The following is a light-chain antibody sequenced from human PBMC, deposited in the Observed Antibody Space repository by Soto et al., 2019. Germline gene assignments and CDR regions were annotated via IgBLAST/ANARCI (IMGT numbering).Light chain of an antibody. CDR3: SSYTSSSTWV. Sequence: QSALTQPGSVSGSPGQSITICCTGTSSDVGGYNYVSWYQQHPGKAPKLMIYEVSNRPSGVSDRFSGSRSGNTASLTISGLQAEDESDYYCSSYTSSSTWVFGGGTKLTVL. J-gene: IGLJ3*02. CDR2: EVS. CDR1: SSDVGGYNY. V-gene: IGLV2-14*01.